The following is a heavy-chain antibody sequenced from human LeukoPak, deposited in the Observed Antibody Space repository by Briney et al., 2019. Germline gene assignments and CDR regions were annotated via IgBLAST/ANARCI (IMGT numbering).Heavy chain of an antibody. Sequence: GGSLRLSCAASGFTFSSYAMSWVRQAPEKGLEWVSAISGSGGSTYYADSVKGRFTISRDNSKNTLYLQMNSLRAEDTAVYYCASTSMVRGVIGYYYYGMDVWGQGTTVTVSS. V-gene: IGHV3-23*01. CDR2: ISGSGGST. D-gene: IGHD3-10*01. CDR1: GFTFSSYA. CDR3: ASTSMVRGVIGYYYYGMDV. J-gene: IGHJ6*02.